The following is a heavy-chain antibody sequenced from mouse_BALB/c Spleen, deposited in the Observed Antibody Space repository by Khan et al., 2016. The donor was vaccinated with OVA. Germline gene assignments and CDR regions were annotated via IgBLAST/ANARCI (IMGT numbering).Heavy chain of an antibody. CDR2: IYPGTDNG. CDR3: AREEALYYFEY. V-gene: IGHV1-76*01. J-gene: IGHJ2*01. D-gene: IGHD3-2*02. Sequence: QVQLKQSGAELVRPGASVKLFCKTSGYIFTSYWIHWVKQRSGQGLEWIARIYPGTDNGYYSEKVKDKATLTADKSSSTAYMQLSSLKSEDSAVYFCAREEALYYFEYWGQGTTLTVSS. CDR1: GYIFTSYW.